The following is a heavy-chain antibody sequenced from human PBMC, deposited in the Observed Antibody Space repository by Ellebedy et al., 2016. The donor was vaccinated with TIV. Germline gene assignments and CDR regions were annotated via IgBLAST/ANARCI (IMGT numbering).Heavy chain of an antibody. CDR3: AKGVKRWLQPHFDY. J-gene: IGHJ4*02. CDR2: ISYDGSNK. Sequence: GESLKISXAASGFTFSSYGMHWVRQAPGKGLEWVAVISYDGSNKYYADSVKGRFTISRDNSKNTLYLQMNSLRAEDTAVYYCAKGVKRWLQPHFDYWGQGTLVTVSS. CDR1: GFTFSSYG. D-gene: IGHD5-24*01. V-gene: IGHV3-30*18.